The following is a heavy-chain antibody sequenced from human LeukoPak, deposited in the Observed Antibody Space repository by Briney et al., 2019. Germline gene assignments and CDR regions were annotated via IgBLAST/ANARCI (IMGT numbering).Heavy chain of an antibody. Sequence: GSLRLSCAASGFTFSSHWIHWVRRAPGKGLVWVSGINRDGSSTSYADSVKGRFTISRDNAKNTLYLQMNSLRAEDTAVYYCARGSGDEPFDYWGQGTLVTVSS. D-gene: IGHD5-12*01. J-gene: IGHJ4*02. V-gene: IGHV3-74*01. CDR3: ARGSGDEPFDY. CDR2: INRDGSST. CDR1: GFTFSSHW.